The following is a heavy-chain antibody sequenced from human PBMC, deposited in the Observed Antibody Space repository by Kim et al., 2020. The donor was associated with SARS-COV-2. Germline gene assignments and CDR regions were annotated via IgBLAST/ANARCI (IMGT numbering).Heavy chain of an antibody. V-gene: IGHV3-23*01. CDR1: GFTFSNYA. D-gene: IGHD2-15*01. CDR2: ISGIVGTT. CDR3: ANVVG. Sequence: GGSLRLSCAGSGFTFSNYAMNWVRQAPGKGLEWVSAISGIVGTTYYSDSVKGRFTVSRDNSKNTLYLQINSLRAEDSAVYYCANVVGWGQGTLGTVPS. J-gene: IGHJ4*02.